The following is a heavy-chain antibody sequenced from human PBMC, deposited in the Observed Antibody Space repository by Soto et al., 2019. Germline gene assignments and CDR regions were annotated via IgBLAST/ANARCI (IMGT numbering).Heavy chain of an antibody. CDR2: MYSSGTT. Sequence: QVQLQESGPGLVNPSETLSLTCTVSGGSMSTYYWSWIRQPAGKGLEWIGRMYSSGTTNYNPSLKSRVFMSRDTSKCQFFLNLSSVTAADTTVYYCARSLPNSGYDEGALDIWGQGTMVTVSS. CDR1: GGSMSTYY. D-gene: IGHD5-12*01. J-gene: IGHJ3*02. CDR3: ARSLPNSGYDEGALDI. V-gene: IGHV4-4*07.